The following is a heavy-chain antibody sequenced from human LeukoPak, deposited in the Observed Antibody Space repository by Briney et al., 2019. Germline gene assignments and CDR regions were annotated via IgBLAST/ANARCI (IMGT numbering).Heavy chain of an antibody. Sequence: SVRVSCKASGGTFSSYAISWVRQAPGQGLEWMGGIIPIFGTANYAQKFQGRVTITADESTSTAYMELSSLRSEDTAVYYCARDYYGSGSRRNYWGQGTLVTVSS. CDR3: ARDYYGSGSRRNY. CDR2: IIPIFGTA. J-gene: IGHJ4*02. CDR1: GGTFSSYA. V-gene: IGHV1-69*13. D-gene: IGHD3-10*01.